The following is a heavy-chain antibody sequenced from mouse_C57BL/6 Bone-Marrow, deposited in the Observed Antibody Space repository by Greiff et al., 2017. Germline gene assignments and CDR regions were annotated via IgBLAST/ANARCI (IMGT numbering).Heavy chain of an antibody. Sequence: QVQLQQSGAELAKPGASVKLSCKASGYTFTSYWMHWVKQRPGQGLEWIGYINPSSGYTKYNQTFKDKATLTADKSSSTADMQLSSLTYEDSAVYYCLTTVVAHWGQGTLVTVYA. J-gene: IGHJ3*01. CDR1: GYTFTSYW. V-gene: IGHV1-7*01. CDR3: LTTVVAH. D-gene: IGHD1-1*01. CDR2: INPSSGYT.